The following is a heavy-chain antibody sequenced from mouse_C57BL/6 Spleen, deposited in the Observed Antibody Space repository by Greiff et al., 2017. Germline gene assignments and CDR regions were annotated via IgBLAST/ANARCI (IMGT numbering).Heavy chain of an antibody. V-gene: IGHV14-4*01. CDR1: GFNIKDDY. J-gene: IGHJ4*01. Sequence: EVQLQQSGAELVRPGASVKLSCTASGFNIKDDYMHWVKQRPEQGLEWIGWIDPENGDTEYASKFQGKATITADTSSNTAYLQLRSLTSEDTAVYYCTTPDYDGYAMDYWGQGTSVTVSS. CDR2: IDPENGDT. D-gene: IGHD2-4*01. CDR3: TTPDYDGYAMDY.